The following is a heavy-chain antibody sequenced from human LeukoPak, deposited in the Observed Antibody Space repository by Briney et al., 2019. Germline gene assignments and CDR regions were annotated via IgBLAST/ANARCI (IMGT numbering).Heavy chain of an antibody. J-gene: IGHJ4*02. CDR1: GFTFINYG. D-gene: IGHD6-25*01. Sequence: GGSLRLSCAASGFTFINYGMHWVRQAPGKGLEWVAVTSYDGSNKHYADSVKGRFTISRDNAKNSLYLQMNSLRAEDTAVYYCAERFDYWGQGTLVTVSS. CDR3: AERFDY. CDR2: TSYDGSNK. V-gene: IGHV3-30*03.